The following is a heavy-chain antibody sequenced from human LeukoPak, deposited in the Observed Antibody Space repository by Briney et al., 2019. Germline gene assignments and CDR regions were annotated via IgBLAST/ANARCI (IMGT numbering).Heavy chain of an antibody. Sequence: SETLSLTCTVSGGSISNYYWSWIRQPPGKGLEWIGYIYYSGSTNYNPSLKSRVTISVDTSKNQFSLKLSSVTAADTAVYYCARSIRSGRTIDYWGQGTLVTVSS. J-gene: IGHJ4*02. D-gene: IGHD6-19*01. V-gene: IGHV4-59*08. CDR1: GGSISNYY. CDR3: ARSIRSGRTIDY. CDR2: IYYSGST.